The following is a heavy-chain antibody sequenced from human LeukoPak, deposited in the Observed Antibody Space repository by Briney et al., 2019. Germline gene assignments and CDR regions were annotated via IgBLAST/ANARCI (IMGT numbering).Heavy chain of an antibody. CDR3: ARDRADLGFDP. Sequence: PSETLSLTCTVSGGSLSSGSYFWSWIRQPAGKGLEWIGRFYPGGTTNYNPSLKSRVTISVDTSKNQFSLKLSSVTAADTAVYYCARDRADLGFDPWGLGTLVTVSS. D-gene: IGHD3-10*01. CDR2: FYPGGTT. CDR1: GGSLSSGSYF. V-gene: IGHV4-61*02. J-gene: IGHJ5*02.